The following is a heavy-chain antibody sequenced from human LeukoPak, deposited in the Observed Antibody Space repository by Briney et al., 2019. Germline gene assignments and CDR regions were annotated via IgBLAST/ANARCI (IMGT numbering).Heavy chain of an antibody. J-gene: IGHJ3*02. CDR1: GFTFSSYS. D-gene: IGHD6-13*01. V-gene: IGHV3-48*01. CDR2: ISSSSSTI. CDR3: ARSGDSSSWFDAFDI. Sequence: GGFLRLSCAASGFTFSSYSMNWVRQAPGKGLEWVSYISSSSSTIYYADSVKGRFTISRDNAKNSLYLQMNSLRAEDTAVYYCARSGDSSSWFDAFDIWGQGTMVTVSS.